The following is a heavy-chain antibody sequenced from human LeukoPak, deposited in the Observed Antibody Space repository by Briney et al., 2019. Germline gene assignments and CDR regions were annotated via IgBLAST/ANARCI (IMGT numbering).Heavy chain of an antibody. CDR2: INPNSGGT. CDR1: GYTFTGYY. Sequence: ASVKVSCKASGYTFTGYYMHWVRQAPGKGLEWMGWINPNSGGTNYAQKFQGRVTMTRDTSISTAYMELSRLRSDDTAVYYCARALTRGSTSCHGYWGQGTLVTVSS. J-gene: IGHJ4*02. V-gene: IGHV1-2*02. CDR3: ARALTRGSTSCHGY. D-gene: IGHD2-2*01.